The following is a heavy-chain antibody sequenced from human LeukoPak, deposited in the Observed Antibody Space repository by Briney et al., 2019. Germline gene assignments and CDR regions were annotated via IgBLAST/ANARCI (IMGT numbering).Heavy chain of an antibody. CDR1: GGSFSGYY. J-gene: IGHJ5*02. V-gene: IGHV4-34*01. D-gene: IGHD6-13*01. CDR2: INHSGST. Sequence: SETLSLTCAVYGGSFSGYYWSWIRQPPGKGLEWIGEINHSGSTNYNPSLKSRVTISVDTSKNQFSLKLSSVTAADTAVYYCARGDSSSWYRFDLWGQGTLVTVSS. CDR3: ARGDSSSWYRFDL.